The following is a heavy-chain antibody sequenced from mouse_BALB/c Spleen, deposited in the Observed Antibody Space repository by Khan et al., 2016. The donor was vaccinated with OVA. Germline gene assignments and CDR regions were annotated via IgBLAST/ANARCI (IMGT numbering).Heavy chain of an antibody. CDR2: IYPGTGSI. Sequence: QVQLKQSGAELVRPGASVKLSCKTSGYIFTNYWIHWVKQRSGQGLEWIAKIYPGTGSIYYNDKFKGKATLTADKSSSTAYMQLSSLKSEDSAVYFWARDGPDGAWFAYWGQGTLVTVSA. J-gene: IGHJ3*01. D-gene: IGHD2-3*01. CDR1: GYIFTNYW. V-gene: IGHV1-76*01. CDR3: ARDGPDGAWFAY.